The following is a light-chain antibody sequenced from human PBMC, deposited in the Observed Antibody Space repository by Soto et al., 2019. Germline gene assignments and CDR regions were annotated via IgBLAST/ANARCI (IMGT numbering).Light chain of an antibody. CDR3: QQYATSPIT. V-gene: IGKV3-20*01. Sequence: EIWSTQSPGTLSLSPGERATLSCRASQSVGNNYLAWYQQKPGQAPRLLIYDASSRATGIPDRFSGSGSGTDFTLTISRLEPEDFAVYYCQQYATSPITFGQGTRLEIK. J-gene: IGKJ5*01. CDR1: QSVGNNY. CDR2: DAS.